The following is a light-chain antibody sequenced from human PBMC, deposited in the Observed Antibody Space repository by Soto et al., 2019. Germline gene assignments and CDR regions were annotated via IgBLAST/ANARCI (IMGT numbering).Light chain of an antibody. Sequence: DIQMTQSPSTLSASVGDRVTITCRASQSISSWLAWYQQKPGKDPKLLIYDASSLESGVPSRFSGSGSGTEFTLTISSLQPDDFATYYCQQYNSYWVTFGQGTKLEIK. CDR2: DAS. CDR3: QQYNSYWVT. V-gene: IGKV1-5*01. CDR1: QSISSW. J-gene: IGKJ2*01.